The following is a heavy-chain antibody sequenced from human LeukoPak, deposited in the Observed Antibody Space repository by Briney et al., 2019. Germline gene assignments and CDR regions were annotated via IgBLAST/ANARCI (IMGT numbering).Heavy chain of an antibody. CDR1: GYTFTGYY. D-gene: IGHD3-9*01. V-gene: IGHV1-2*02. CDR3: ARESGPYYDILTGYYFSGFEGENGQNWFDP. J-gene: IGHJ5*02. Sequence: ASVKVSCKASGYTFTGYYMHWVRQAPGQGLEWMGWINPNSGGTNYAQKFQGRVTMTRDTSISTAYMELSRLRSDDTAVYYCARESGPYYDILTGYYFSGFEGENGQNWFDPWGQGTLVTVSS. CDR2: INPNSGGT.